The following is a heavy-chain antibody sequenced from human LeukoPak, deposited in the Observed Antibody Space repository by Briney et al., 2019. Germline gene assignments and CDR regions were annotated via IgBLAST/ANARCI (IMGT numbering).Heavy chain of an antibody. CDR2: INPNSGGT. D-gene: IGHD3-22*01. CDR1: GYTFTGYY. J-gene: IGHJ4*02. CDR3: ARATSGYYDYFDY. Sequence: ASVKVSCKASGYTFTGYYMHWVRQAPGQRLEWMGWINPNSGGTNYAQKFQGRVTMTRDTSISTAYMELSRLRSDDTAVYYCARATSGYYDYFDYWGQGTLVTVSS. V-gene: IGHV1-2*02.